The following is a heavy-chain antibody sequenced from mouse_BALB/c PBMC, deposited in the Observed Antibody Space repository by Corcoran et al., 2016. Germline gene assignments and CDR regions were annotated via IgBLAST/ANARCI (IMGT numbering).Heavy chain of an antibody. D-gene: IGHD2-3*01. CDR1: GYAFTNYL. Sequence: QVQLQQSGAELVRPGTSVKVSCKASGYAFTNYLIEWVKQRPGQGLEWIGVINPGSGGTNYNEKFKGKATLTADKSSSTAYMQLSSLTSDDSAVYFCARSLIDDGYPAWFAYWGQGTLVTVSA. CDR2: INPGSGGT. J-gene: IGHJ3*01. CDR3: ARSLIDDGYPAWFAY. V-gene: IGHV1-54*01.